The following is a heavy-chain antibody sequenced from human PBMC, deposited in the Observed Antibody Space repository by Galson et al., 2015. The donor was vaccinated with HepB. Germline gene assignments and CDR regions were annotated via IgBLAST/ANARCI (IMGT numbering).Heavy chain of an antibody. D-gene: IGHD2-15*01. CDR2: ISSSSSYI. J-gene: IGHJ3*02. CDR1: GFTFSSYS. V-gene: IGHV3-21*01. CDR3: ARVDENDAFDI. Sequence: LRLSCAASGFTFSSYSMNWVRQAPGKGLEWVSSISSSSSYIYYADSVKGRFTISRDNAKNSLYLQMNSLRAEDTAVYYCARVDENDAFDIWGQGTMVTVSS.